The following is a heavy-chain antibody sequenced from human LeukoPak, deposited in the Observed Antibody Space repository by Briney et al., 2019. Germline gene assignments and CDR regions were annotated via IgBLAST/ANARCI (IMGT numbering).Heavy chain of an antibody. D-gene: IGHD2-8*01. V-gene: IGHV1-2*02. CDR2: INPNSGGT. CDR3: ARVRTKDAFDG. J-gene: IGHJ3*01. Sequence: ASVTVSCKASGYTFTDYYMHWVRQAPGQGLEWMAWINPNSGGTNYAQKFQGRVTMTRDTSISTAYMELSRLRSDDTAVYYCARVRTKDAFDGWGQGTMVTVSS. CDR1: GYTFTDYY.